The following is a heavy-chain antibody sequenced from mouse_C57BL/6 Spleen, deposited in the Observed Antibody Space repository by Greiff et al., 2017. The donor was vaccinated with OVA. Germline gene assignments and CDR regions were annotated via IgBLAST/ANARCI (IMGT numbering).Heavy chain of an antibody. V-gene: IGHV5-9-1*02. Sequence: EVQLVESGAGLVKPGGSLKLSCAASGFTFSSYAMSWVRQTPEKRLEWVAYISSGGDYIYYADTVKGRFTISRDNARNTLYLQMSSLKSEDTAMYYCTTTVVATGAMDYWGQGTSVTVSS. CDR2: ISSGGDYI. CDR1: GFTFSSYA. CDR3: TTTVVATGAMDY. J-gene: IGHJ4*01. D-gene: IGHD1-1*01.